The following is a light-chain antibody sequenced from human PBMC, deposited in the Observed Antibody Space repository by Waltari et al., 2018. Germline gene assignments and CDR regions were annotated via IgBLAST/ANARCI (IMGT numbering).Light chain of an antibody. Sequence: DIQMTQSPSSLSASVGDRVTITCRESQTISSYLNWYQQKLGKAPNLLIYAASSLQSGVQSSFSGSGSGRDFTLIITSLQPEDFATYYCQQSYSFTRTFGQGTKVEIK. CDR3: QQSYSFTRT. CDR1: QTISSY. J-gene: IGKJ1*01. V-gene: IGKV1-39*01. CDR2: AAS.